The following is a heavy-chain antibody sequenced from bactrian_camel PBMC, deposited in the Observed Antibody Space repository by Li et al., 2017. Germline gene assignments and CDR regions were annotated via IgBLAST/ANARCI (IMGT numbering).Heavy chain of an antibody. J-gene: IGHJ4*01. CDR2: IDTGDGST. Sequence: QVQLVESGGGSVQAGGSVRLSCAASGYTFNTYSWFRQAPGQEREGVAAIDTGDGSTHYLNSVEGRFTISHDNAKNTLYLQMNSLKPEDTAMFYCALLPREVFPGPCRPEPNEYRYWGQGTQVTVS. CDR3: ALLPREVFPGPCRPEPNEYRY. CDR1: GYTFNTYS. V-gene: IGHV3S1*01. D-gene: IGHD2*01.